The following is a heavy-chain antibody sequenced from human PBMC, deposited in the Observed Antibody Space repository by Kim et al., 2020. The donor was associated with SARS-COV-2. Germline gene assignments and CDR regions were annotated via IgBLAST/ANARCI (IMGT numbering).Heavy chain of an antibody. CDR3: ARDLSAVAGTPYYFDY. V-gene: IGHV4-39*07. CDR2: IYYSGST. J-gene: IGHJ4*02. D-gene: IGHD6-19*01. Sequence: SETLSLTCTVSGGSISSSSYYWGWIRQPPGKGLEWIGSIYYSGSTYYNPSLKSRVTISVDTSKNQFSLKLSSVTAADTAVYYCARDLSAVAGTPYYFDYWGQGTLVTVSS. CDR1: GGSISSSSYY.